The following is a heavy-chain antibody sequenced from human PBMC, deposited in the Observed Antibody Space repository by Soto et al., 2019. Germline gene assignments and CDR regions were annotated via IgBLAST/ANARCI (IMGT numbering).Heavy chain of an antibody. Sequence: TLSLTCTVSGGSISSSSYYWGWIRQPPGKGLEWIGSIYYSGSTYYNPSLKSRVTISVDTSKNQFSLKLSSVTAADTAVYYCAGSTTWSYYYYGMDVWGQGTTVTVSS. V-gene: IGHV4-39*01. CDR3: AGSTTWSYYYYGMDV. CDR2: IYYSGST. J-gene: IGHJ6*02. D-gene: IGHD2-2*01. CDR1: GGSISSSSYY.